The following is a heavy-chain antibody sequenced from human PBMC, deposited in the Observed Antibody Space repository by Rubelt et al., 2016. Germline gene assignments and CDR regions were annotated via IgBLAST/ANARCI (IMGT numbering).Heavy chain of an antibody. CDR3: ARALLSDSGFDY. V-gene: IGHV3-23*01. CDR2: ISGSGGST. Sequence: GGGLVQPGGSLRLSCAASGFTFSSYAMSWVRQAPGTGLEWVSAISGSGGSTYYADSVNGRFTISRDNAKNSLYLQMNSLRAEDTAVYYCARALLSDSGFDYWGQGTLVTVSS. J-gene: IGHJ4*02. CDR1: GFTFSSYA.